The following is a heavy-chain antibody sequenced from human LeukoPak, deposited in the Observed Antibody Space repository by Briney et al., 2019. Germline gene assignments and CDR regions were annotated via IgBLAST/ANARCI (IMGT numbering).Heavy chain of an antibody. D-gene: IGHD3-3*01. J-gene: IGHJ4*02. CDR3: AKAHATYYDFWSGYYTTSD. Sequence: GGSLRLSCAASGFTFSSYGMSWVRQAPGKGLEWVSAISGSGSSTYYAASVKGRFTISRDNSKNTLHLQMNSLRAEDTAVYYCAKAHATYYDFWSGYYTTSDWGQGTLVTVSS. CDR2: ISGSGSST. CDR1: GFTFSSYG. V-gene: IGHV3-23*01.